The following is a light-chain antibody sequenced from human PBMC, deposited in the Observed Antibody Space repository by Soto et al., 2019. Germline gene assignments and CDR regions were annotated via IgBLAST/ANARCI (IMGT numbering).Light chain of an antibody. J-gene: IGLJ2*01. V-gene: IGLV1-44*01. Sequence: QSVLTQPPSASGTPGQRVTISCSGSRSNIGSNTVNWYQQLPGTAPKLLIYNNSQRPSGVPDRFSASRSGTSASLAISGLQSEDEADYYCAAWDDSLNGVVFGGGTKLTVL. CDR3: AAWDDSLNGVV. CDR1: RSNIGSNT. CDR2: NNS.